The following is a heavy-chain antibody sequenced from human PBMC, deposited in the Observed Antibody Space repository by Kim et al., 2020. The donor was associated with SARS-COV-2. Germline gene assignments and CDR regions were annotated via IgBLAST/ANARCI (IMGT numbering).Heavy chain of an antibody. CDR3: ARTLSIAAAGWSSNYYYGMDV. CDR2: INPSGGST. CDR1: GYTFTSYY. D-gene: IGHD6-13*01. V-gene: IGHV1-46*01. Sequence: ASVKVSCKASGYTFTSYYMHLVRQAPGQGLEWMGIINPSGGSTSYAQKFQGRVTMTRDTSTSTVYMELSSLRSEDTAVYYCARTLSIAAAGWSSNYYYGMDVWGQGTTVTVSS. J-gene: IGHJ6*02.